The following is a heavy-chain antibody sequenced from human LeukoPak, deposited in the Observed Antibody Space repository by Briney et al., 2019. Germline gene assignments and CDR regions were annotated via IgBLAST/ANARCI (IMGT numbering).Heavy chain of an antibody. J-gene: IGHJ4*02. CDR2: INHSGST. CDR1: GGSFSSYY. D-gene: IGHD3-10*01. Sequence: SETLSLTCAVYGGSFSSYYWSWIRQPPEKGLEWIGEINHSGSTNYNPSLKSRVTISVDTSKNQFSLKLSSVTAADTAVYYCARGPRYYYGSGSYYNVHPFDYWGQGTLVTVSS. V-gene: IGHV4-34*01. CDR3: ARGPRYYYGSGSYYNVHPFDY.